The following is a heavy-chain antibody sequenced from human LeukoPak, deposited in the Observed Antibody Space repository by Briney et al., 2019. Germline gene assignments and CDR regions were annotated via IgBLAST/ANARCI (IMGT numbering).Heavy chain of an antibody. D-gene: IGHD2-15*01. CDR1: GYTFTSYY. J-gene: IGHJ4*02. V-gene: IGHV1-46*01. CDR2: INPSGGST. Sequence: ASVTVSCKASGYTFTSYYMHWVRQAPGQGLEWMGIINPSGGSTSYAQKFQGRVTMTRDTSTSTVYMELSSLRSEDTAVYYCARDLLAATWFAAGLLYQGLPDYWGQGTLVTVSS. CDR3: ARDLLAATWFAAGLLYQGLPDY.